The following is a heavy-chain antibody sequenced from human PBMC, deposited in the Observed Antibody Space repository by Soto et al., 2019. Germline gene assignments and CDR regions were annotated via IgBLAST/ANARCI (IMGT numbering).Heavy chain of an antibody. J-gene: IGHJ4*02. Sequence: EVQLVESGGGVVRPGGSLRLSFAASGFTFDDYGMNWVRQAPGKGLEWVSGINWNGGSTGYADSVKGRFTISRDNAKNSLYLQMNSLTAEDTALYYCARLGATGYYSGSVYWGQGTLVTVSS. CDR2: INWNGGST. V-gene: IGHV3-20*03. CDR1: GFTFDDYG. D-gene: IGHD3-9*01. CDR3: ARLGATGYYSGSVY.